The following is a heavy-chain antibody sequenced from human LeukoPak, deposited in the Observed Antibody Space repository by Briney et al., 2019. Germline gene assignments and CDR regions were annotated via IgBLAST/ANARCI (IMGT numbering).Heavy chain of an antibody. CDR2: MNPNSGNT. V-gene: IGHV1-8*01. J-gene: IGHJ5*02. D-gene: IGHD3-10*01. CDR3: ARGGTMVRGVRRNWFDP. Sequence: GASVKVSCKASGYTFTSYDINWVRQATGQGLEWMGWMNPNSGNTGYAQKFQGRVTMTRNTSISTAYMELSSLRSEDTAVYYCARGGTMVRGVRRNWFDPWGQGTLVTVSS. CDR1: GYTFTSYD.